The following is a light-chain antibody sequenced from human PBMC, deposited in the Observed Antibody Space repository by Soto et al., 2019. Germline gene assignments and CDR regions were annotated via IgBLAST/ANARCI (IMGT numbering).Light chain of an antibody. Sequence: DLLLTPSPDSLSVSLGERATINCKSRHSVLYSSNNKNYLAWYQQKPGQPPKLLISWASTRESGVPDRFSGSGSGTDFTLTISSLQAEDVAVYYCQQHHSTPLTFGQGTRLEN. CDR3: QQHHSTPLT. CDR1: HSVLYSSNNKNY. CDR2: WAS. V-gene: IGKV4-1*01. J-gene: IGKJ5*01.